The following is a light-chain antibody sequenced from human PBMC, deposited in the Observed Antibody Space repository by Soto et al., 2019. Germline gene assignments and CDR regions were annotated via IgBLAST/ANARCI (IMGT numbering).Light chain of an antibody. J-gene: IGKJ1*01. CDR1: QSVSSF. Sequence: EFVLTQSPGTLSLSPGERATLSCRASQSVSSFLAWYQQKAGQAPRLLIYDASNRATGIPARFSGSGSGTEFTLTISSLQPDDFATYYCQQYNSYSWTLGQGTKVDIK. CDR2: DAS. CDR3: QQYNSYSWT. V-gene: IGKV3-11*01.